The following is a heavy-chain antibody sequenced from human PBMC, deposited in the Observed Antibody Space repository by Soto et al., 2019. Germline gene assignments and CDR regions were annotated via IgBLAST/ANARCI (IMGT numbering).Heavy chain of an antibody. CDR2: ISGSGGGT. CDR3: AKAGYGSGILNWFDS. Sequence: PGGSLRLSCVASGFTFSSYAMSWVRQAAGKGLEWVSGISGSGGGTYYADSVKGRFTISRDKSENTLYLQMNSLRAEDTAVYYCAKAGYGSGILNWFDSWGQGT. CDR1: GFTFSSYA. V-gene: IGHV3-23*01. D-gene: IGHD3-10*01. J-gene: IGHJ5*01.